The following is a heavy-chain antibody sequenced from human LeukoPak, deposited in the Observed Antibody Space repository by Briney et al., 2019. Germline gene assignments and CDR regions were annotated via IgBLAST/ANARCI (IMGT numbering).Heavy chain of an antibody. J-gene: IGHJ4*02. CDR2: IRYDGSNK. CDR1: GFTFSSYG. CDR3: ANHITIFGVVNLDY. D-gene: IGHD3-3*01. Sequence: GGSLRLSCAASGFTFSSYGMHWVRQAPGKGLEWVAFIRYDGSNKYYADSVKGRFTISRDNSKNTLYLQMNSLRAEDTAVYYCANHITIFGVVNLDYWGQGTLVTVSP. V-gene: IGHV3-30*02.